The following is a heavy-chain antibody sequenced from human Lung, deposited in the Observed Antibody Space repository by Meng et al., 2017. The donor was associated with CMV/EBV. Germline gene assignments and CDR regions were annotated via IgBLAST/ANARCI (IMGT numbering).Heavy chain of an antibody. CDR1: GGTFSSYA. CDR2: IIPIFSIA. J-gene: IGHJ6*02. CDR3: ARDRTGDCSSTSCYNYYYYYYGMDV. Sequence: SVXVSXXASGGTFSSYAFSWVRQAPGQGLEWMGGIIPIFSIANYAQKFQGRVTITTDESTSTAYMELSSLRSEDTAVYYCARDRTGDCSSTSCYNYYYYYYGMDVWGQGXTVTVSS. V-gene: IGHV1-69*05. D-gene: IGHD2-2*02.